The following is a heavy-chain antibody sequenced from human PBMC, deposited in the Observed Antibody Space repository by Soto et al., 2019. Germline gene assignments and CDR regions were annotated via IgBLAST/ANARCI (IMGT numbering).Heavy chain of an antibody. CDR3: AKPQNKDGPYYYDSSGYYFFDL. CDR1: GFIFSNYY. V-gene: IGHV3-11*01. J-gene: IGHJ2*01. D-gene: IGHD3-22*01. CDR2: ISASGTDI. Sequence: GGSLSLSCAASGFIFSNYYISWIRQAPGKGLEWVSYISASGTDIYYADSVKGRFTISRDNAKNSLYLQMNSLTAEDTAVYYCAKPQNKDGPYYYDSSGYYFFDLWGRGTLVTAPQ.